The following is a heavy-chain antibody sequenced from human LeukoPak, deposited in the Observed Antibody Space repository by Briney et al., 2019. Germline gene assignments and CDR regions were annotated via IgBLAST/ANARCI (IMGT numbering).Heavy chain of an antibody. CDR1: GFTFTSSA. D-gene: IGHD1-26*01. V-gene: IGHV1-58*02. J-gene: IGHJ5*02. Sequence: SVKVSCKASGFTFTSSAMQWVRQARGQRLEWIGWIVVGSGNTNYAQKFQERVTITRDMSTSTAYMELSSLRSEDTAIYYCARDNSVGDNAWWFDPWGQGTLVTVSS. CDR3: ARDNSVGDNAWWFDP. CDR2: IVVGSGNT.